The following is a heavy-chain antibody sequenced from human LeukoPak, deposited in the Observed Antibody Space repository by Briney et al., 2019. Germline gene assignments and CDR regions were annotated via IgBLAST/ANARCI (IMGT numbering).Heavy chain of an antibody. V-gene: IGHV4-61*02. CDR2: IYTSGST. Sequence: SETLSLTCTVSGGSSSSGSYYWSWIRQPAGKGLEWIGRIYTSGSTNYNPSLKSRVTISVDTSKNQFSLKLSSVTAADTAVYYCARGRYYYDSSGYYYFDYWGQGTLVTVSS. CDR1: GGSSSSGSYY. D-gene: IGHD3-22*01. CDR3: ARGRYYYDSSGYYYFDY. J-gene: IGHJ4*02.